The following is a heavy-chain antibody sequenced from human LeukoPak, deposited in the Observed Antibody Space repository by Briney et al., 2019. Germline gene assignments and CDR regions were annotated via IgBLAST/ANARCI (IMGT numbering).Heavy chain of an antibody. Sequence: KSSETLSLTCTVSGYSISSGYYWGWIRQPPGKGLEWIGSIYHSGSTYYNPSLKSRVTISVDTSKNQFSLKLSSVTAADTAVYYCTCIAVVSFWFDPWGQGTLVTVSS. V-gene: IGHV4-38-2*02. D-gene: IGHD6-19*01. J-gene: IGHJ5*02. CDR1: GYSISSGYY. CDR3: TCIAVVSFWFDP. CDR2: IYHSGST.